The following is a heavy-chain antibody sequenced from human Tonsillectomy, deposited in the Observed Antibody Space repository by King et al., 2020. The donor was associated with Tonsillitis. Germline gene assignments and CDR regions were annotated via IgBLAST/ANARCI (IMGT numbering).Heavy chain of an antibody. V-gene: IGHV3-7*01. CDR1: GFTFRSHW. J-gene: IGHJ4*02. CDR2: IKHDGREK. CDR3: ARDRWSSSSRTFDY. D-gene: IGHD6-6*01. Sequence: VQLVESGRGLVQPGGSLRLSCAASGFTFRSHWMTWVRQAPGKGLEWVANIKHDGREKYYVDSVKGRFTISRDNAENSLFLQMDSLRAEDTAVYYCARDRWSSSSRTFDYWGQGTLVTVSS.